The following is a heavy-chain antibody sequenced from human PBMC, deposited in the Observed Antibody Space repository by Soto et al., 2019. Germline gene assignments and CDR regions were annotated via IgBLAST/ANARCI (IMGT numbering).Heavy chain of an antibody. J-gene: IGHJ5*02. CDR1: GYTFTSYG. CDR3: ARAFPLSGSSRYKNWFDP. V-gene: IGHV1-18*01. D-gene: IGHD6-13*01. Sequence: ASVKVSCKASGYTFTSYGISWVRQAPGQGLEWMGWISAYNGNTKYAQKLQGRVTMTTDTSTSTAYMEVRSLRSDDTAVYYCARAFPLSGSSRYKNWFDPWGQGTLVTLSS. CDR2: ISAYNGNT.